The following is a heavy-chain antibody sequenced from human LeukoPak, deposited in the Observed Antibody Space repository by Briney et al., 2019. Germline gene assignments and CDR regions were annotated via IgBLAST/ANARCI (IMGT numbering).Heavy chain of an antibody. CDR2: ISYDGSDK. D-gene: IGHD3-22*01. CDR3: ARDRYYDSSGYYFTPTGYFDY. J-gene: IGHJ4*02. CDR1: GFTFSNYA. V-gene: IGHV3-30-3*01. Sequence: PGRSLRLSCAASGFTFSNYAIRWVRQAPGKGLEWVALISYDGSDKYYADSVKGRFTISRDNSKNTLYLQMNSLTAEDTAVYYCARDRYYDSSGYYFTPTGYFDYWGQGTLVTVSS.